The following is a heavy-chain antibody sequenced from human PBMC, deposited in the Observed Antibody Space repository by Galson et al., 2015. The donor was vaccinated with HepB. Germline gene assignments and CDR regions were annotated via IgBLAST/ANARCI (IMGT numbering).Heavy chain of an antibody. Sequence: SLRLSCAASGFTFSDYYMTWIRQAPEKGLEWLSYISSSGDTMYYADSVKGRFTISRNNGKNSLYLFMSSLTADDTAVYYCARSQFLLNNWGQGTLVTVSA. D-gene: IGHD2-15*01. CDR3: ARSQFLLNN. V-gene: IGHV3-11*01. CDR2: ISSSGDTM. CDR1: GFTFSDYY. J-gene: IGHJ4*02.